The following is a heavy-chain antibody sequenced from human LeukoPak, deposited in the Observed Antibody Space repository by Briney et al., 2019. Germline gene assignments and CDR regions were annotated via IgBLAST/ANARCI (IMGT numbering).Heavy chain of an antibody. D-gene: IGHD3-22*01. CDR1: GYTFTSYG. V-gene: IGHV1-18*01. CDR2: ISAYNGNT. Sequence: ASVTVSCKASGYTFTSYGISWVRQAPGQGLEWMGWISAYNGNTNYAQKLQGRVTMTTDTSTSTAYMELRSLRSDDTAVYYCARDGPYYYDSSGKNTFDYWGQGTLVTVSS. J-gene: IGHJ4*02. CDR3: ARDGPYYYDSSGKNTFDY.